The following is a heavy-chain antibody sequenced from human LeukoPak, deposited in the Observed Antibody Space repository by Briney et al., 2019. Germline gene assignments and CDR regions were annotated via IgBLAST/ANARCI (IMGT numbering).Heavy chain of an antibody. Sequence: PSETLSLTCTVSGGSISSSTYYWGWVRQPPGKGLEWIGSIYYSGSTYYNPSLKSRVTISVDTSKNQFSLRLSSVTAADTAVYYCARAYYYGSGKVFDIWGQGTMVTVPS. CDR1: GGSISSSTYY. J-gene: IGHJ3*02. V-gene: IGHV4-39*01. CDR3: ARAYYYGSGKVFDI. D-gene: IGHD3-10*01. CDR2: IYYSGST.